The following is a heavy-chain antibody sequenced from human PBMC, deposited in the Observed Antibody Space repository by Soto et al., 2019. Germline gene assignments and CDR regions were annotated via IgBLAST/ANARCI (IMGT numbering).Heavy chain of an antibody. CDR2: ISWNSGSI. Sequence: YLRLSCAASGFTFDDYAMHWVRQAPGKGLEWVSGISWNSGSIGYADSVKGRFTISRDNAKNSLYLQMNSLRAEDTALYYCAKDIFGYYEYGWGELSPSYGMAGCGQGSTVIVSS. CDR3: AKDIFGYYEYGWGELSPSYGMAG. D-gene: IGHD3-16*02. V-gene: IGHV3-9*01. J-gene: IGHJ6*02. CDR1: GFTFDDYA.